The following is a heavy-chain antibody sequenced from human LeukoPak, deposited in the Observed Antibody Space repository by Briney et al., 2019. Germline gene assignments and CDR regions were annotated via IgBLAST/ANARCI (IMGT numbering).Heavy chain of an antibody. CDR2: ISHSGST. CDR3: AKTRMAYSSSWYDY. D-gene: IGHD6-13*01. CDR1: GGSFSGYY. J-gene: IGHJ4*02. Sequence: PSETLSLTCAVYGGSFSGYYWSWIRQPPGKGLEWIGEISHSGSTNYNPSLKSRVTISVDTSKNQFSLKLSSVTAADTAVYYCAKTRMAYSSSWYDYWGQGTLVTVSS. V-gene: IGHV4-34*01.